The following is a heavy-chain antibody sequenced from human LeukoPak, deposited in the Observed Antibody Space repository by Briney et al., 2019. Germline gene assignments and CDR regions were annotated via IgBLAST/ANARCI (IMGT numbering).Heavy chain of an antibody. Sequence: PSETLSLTCTVSDDSITMYYWTWIRQPPGKGLEWIGYVDHTGSTKFNPSLNGRVSISRDTSNNFFSLRLRSVTAADTAVYFCARNKLVLRNDFDYWGQGTLVTVSS. CDR1: DDSITMYY. J-gene: IGHJ4*02. CDR2: VDHTGST. V-gene: IGHV4-59*01. CDR3: ARNKLVLRNDFDY. D-gene: IGHD4/OR15-4a*01.